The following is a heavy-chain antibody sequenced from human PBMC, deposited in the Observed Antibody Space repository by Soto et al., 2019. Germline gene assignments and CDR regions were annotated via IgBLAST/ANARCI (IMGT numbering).Heavy chain of an antibody. D-gene: IGHD5-18*01. CDR2: ISGSGGST. Sequence: GGSLRLSCAASGFTFSSYAMSWVRQAPGKGLEWVSAISGSGGSTYYADYVKGRFTISRDNSKNTLYLQMNSLRAEDTAVYYCAKFLSYGSQNPFDYWGQGTLVTVSS. V-gene: IGHV3-23*01. J-gene: IGHJ4*02. CDR3: AKFLSYGSQNPFDY. CDR1: GFTFSSYA.